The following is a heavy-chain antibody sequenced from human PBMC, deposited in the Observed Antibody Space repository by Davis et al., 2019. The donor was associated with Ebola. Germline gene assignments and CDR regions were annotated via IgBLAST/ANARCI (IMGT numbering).Heavy chain of an antibody. D-gene: IGHD3-10*01. Sequence: GESLKISCEASGFSFSPNDMSWVRQTPDKGLNWVSGMSGSDGSKSYADSVRGRFTISRDDSKNTLYLQMNSLRAEDTAVYYCARDRYGERYFDYWGQGTLVTVSS. V-gene: IGHV3-23*01. CDR3: ARDRYGERYFDY. CDR1: GFSFSPND. J-gene: IGHJ4*02. CDR2: MSGSDGSK.